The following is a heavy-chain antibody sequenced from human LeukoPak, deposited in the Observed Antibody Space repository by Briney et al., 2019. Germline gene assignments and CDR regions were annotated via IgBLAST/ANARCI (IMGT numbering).Heavy chain of an antibody. CDR2: INAGNGNT. D-gene: IGHD5-12*01. J-gene: IGHJ4*02. V-gene: IGHV1-3*01. CDR1: GYTFTSYA. Sequence: GASVKVSCKASGYTFTSYAMHWVRQAPGQRLEWMGWINAGNGNTKYSQKFQGRVTITRDTSASTAYMELSSLRSEDTAVYYCARHYSGYNFGCVYWGQGTLVTVSS. CDR3: ARHYSGYNFGCVY.